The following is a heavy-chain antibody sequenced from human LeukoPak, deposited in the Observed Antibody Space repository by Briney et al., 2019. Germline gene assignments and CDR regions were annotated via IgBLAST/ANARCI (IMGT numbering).Heavy chain of an antibody. CDR2: IVVGSGNT. CDR1: GFTFTSSA. Sequence: TSVKVSCKASGFTFTSSAVQWVRQARGQRLEWIGWIVVGSGNTNYAQKFQERVTITRDMSTSTAYMELSSLRSEDTAVYCCAAEKGNYYDTPPRLSRSYWGQGTLVTVSS. V-gene: IGHV1-58*01. D-gene: IGHD3-22*01. J-gene: IGHJ4*02. CDR3: AAEKGNYYDTPPRLSRSY.